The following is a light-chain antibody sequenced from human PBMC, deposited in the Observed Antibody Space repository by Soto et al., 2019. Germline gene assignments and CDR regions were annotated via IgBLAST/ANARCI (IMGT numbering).Light chain of an antibody. CDR3: QQYGNSPIT. CDR2: GTS. V-gene: IGKV3-20*01. CDR1: QSVDSNY. Sequence: EIVLKQSPGTLSLSPGEEASLSCRASQSVDSNYLAWSQQKPGQTPRLILYGTSSRATGIPDRFSGSGSGTDFTLTISRLEPEDFAVYYCQQYGNSPITFGQGTRLEIK. J-gene: IGKJ5*01.